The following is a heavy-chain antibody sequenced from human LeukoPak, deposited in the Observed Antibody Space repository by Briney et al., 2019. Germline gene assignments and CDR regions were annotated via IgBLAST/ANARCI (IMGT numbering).Heavy chain of an antibody. V-gene: IGHV1-2*02. CDR2: INPNSGGT. CDR3: ARTPRYSGSYLPVNWFDP. CDR1: GYTFTGYY. J-gene: IGHJ5*02. Sequence: GASVKVSCKASGYTFTGYYMHWVRQAPGQGLEWMGWINPNSGGTNYAQKFQGRVTMTRDTSISTAYMELCRLRSDDTAVYYCARTPRYSGSYLPVNWFDPWGQGTLVTVSS. D-gene: IGHD1-26*01.